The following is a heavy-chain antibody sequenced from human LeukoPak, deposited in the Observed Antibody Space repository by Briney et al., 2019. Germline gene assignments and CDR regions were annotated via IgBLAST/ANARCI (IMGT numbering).Heavy chain of an antibody. CDR1: GGSFSGYY. J-gene: IGHJ5*02. D-gene: IGHD5-12*01. Sequence: SETLSLTCAVYGGSFSGYYWSWIRQPPGKVLEWIGEINHSGSTNYNPSLKSRVTISVDTSKNQFSLKLSSVTAADTAVYYCARRSIKAYSGYDSRLKHNWFDPWGQGTLVTVSS. CDR3: ARRSIKAYSGYDSRLKHNWFDP. V-gene: IGHV4-34*01. CDR2: INHSGST.